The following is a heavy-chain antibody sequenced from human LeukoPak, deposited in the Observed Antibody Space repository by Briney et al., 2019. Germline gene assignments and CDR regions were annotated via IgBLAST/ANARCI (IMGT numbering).Heavy chain of an antibody. V-gene: IGHV3-21*01. CDR2: ISSSSSYI. CDR3: ASPSNIAAAGHY. CDR1: GFTFSSYS. D-gene: IGHD6-13*01. Sequence: GGSLRLSCAASGFTFSSYSMNWVRQAPGKGLEWVSSISSSSSYIYYADSVKGRFTISRDNAKNSLYLQMNSLRAEGTAVYYCASPSNIAAAGHYRGQGTLVTVSS. J-gene: IGHJ4*02.